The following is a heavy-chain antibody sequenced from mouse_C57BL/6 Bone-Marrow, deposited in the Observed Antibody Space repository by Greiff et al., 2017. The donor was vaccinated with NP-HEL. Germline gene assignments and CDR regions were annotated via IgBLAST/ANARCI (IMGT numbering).Heavy chain of an antibody. V-gene: IGHV1-55*01. CDR3: AKRGVGRNYFDY. D-gene: IGHD4-1*01. Sequence: QVQLQQPGAELVKPGASVKMSCKASGYTFTSYWITWVKQRPGQGLEWIGDIYPGSGSTNYNEKFKSKATLTVDTSSSTAYMQLSSLTSEDSAVYYCAKRGVGRNYFDYWGQGTTLTVSS. CDR2: IYPGSGST. CDR1: GYTFTSYW. J-gene: IGHJ2*01.